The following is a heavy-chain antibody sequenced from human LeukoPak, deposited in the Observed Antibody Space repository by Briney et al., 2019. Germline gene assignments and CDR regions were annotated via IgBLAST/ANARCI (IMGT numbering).Heavy chain of an antibody. CDR3: ARGRVTALDY. D-gene: IGHD2-21*02. J-gene: IGHJ4*02. CDR2: IYTSGTT. V-gene: IGHV4-61*02. Sequence: SETLSLTCTVSGGSISSNDYYWSWIRQPAGKGLEWIGRIYTSGTTNYNPSLKSRVTISVDTSKNQFSLKLSSVTAADTAVYYCARGRVTALDYWGQGTLVTVSS. CDR1: GGSISSNDYY.